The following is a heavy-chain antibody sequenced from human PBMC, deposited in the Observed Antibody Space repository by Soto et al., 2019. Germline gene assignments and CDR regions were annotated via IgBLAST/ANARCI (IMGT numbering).Heavy chain of an antibody. D-gene: IGHD3-16*02. CDR2: IKSKTDGGTT. Sequence: GGSLRLSCAASGFTFSNAWMNWVRQAPGKGLEWVGRIKSKTDGGTTDYAAPVKGRFTISRDDSKNTLYLQMNSLKTEDTAVYYCARIRGLGEVSPYFVYWGQGALVTISS. CDR3: ARIRGLGEVSPYFVY. V-gene: IGHV3-15*07. J-gene: IGHJ4*02. CDR1: GFTFSNAW.